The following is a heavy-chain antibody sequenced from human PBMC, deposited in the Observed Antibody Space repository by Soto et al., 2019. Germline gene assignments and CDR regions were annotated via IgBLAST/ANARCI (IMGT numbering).Heavy chain of an antibody. CDR1: GYTFTSYA. J-gene: IGHJ3*02. CDR3: AAHRLRFLEWLWHDAFDI. CDR2: INAGNGNT. V-gene: IGHV1-3*01. Sequence: ASVKVSCKASGYTFTSYAMHWVRQAPGQRLEWMGWINAGNGNTKYSQKFQGRVTITRDTSASTAYMELSSLRSEDTAVYYCAAHRLRFLEWLWHDAFDIWGQGTMVTVSS. D-gene: IGHD3-3*01.